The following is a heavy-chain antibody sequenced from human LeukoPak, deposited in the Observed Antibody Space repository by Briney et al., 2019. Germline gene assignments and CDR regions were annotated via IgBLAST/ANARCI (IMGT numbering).Heavy chain of an antibody. V-gene: IGHV1-24*01. CDR2: FDPEDGET. CDR1: GYTLTELS. J-gene: IGHJ1*01. Sequence: ASVKVSCKVSGYTLTELSMHWVRQAPGKGLEWMGGFDPEDGETIYAQKFQGRVTMTEDTSTDTAYMELSSLRSEGTAVYYCATAVPDSGSYSLPSAEYFQHWGQGTLVTVSS. D-gene: IGHD1-26*01. CDR3: ATAVPDSGSYSLPSAEYFQH.